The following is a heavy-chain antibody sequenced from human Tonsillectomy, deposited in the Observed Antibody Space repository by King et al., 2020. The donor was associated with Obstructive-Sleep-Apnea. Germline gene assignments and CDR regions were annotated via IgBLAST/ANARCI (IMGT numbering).Heavy chain of an antibody. Sequence: QLVQSGAEVKKTGESLKISCKGSGYTFTSYWIGWVRHMPGKGLEWMGIIYPGDSATRYSPSFQGHVTISADKSISTAYLQWSSLKASHTAMYYCVRTPDYYDSSGSYSQHWGQGTLVTVPS. V-gene: IGHV5-51*01. D-gene: IGHD3-22*01. CDR3: VRTPDYYDSSGSYSQH. CDR2: IYPGDSAT. J-gene: IGHJ1*01. CDR1: GYTFTSYW.